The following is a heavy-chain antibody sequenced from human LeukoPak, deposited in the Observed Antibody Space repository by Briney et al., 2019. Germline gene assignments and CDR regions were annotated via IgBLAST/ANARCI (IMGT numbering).Heavy chain of an antibody. V-gene: IGHV3-30-3*01. CDR3: ARDLALYYDILTGYPV. D-gene: IGHD3-9*01. Sequence: PGGSLRLSCAASGFTFSSYAMHWVRQAPGKGLEWVAVISYDGSNKYYADSVKGRFTISRDNSKNTLYLQMNSLRAEDTAVYYCARDLALYYDILTGYPVWGQGTLVTVSS. J-gene: IGHJ4*02. CDR1: GFTFSSYA. CDR2: ISYDGSNK.